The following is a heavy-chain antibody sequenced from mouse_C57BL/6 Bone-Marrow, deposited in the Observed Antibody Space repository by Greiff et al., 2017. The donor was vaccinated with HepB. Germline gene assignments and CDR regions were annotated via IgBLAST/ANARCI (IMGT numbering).Heavy chain of an antibody. CDR2: IWSGGST. J-gene: IGHJ4*01. V-gene: IGHV2-2*01. CDR3: ARKGYYGSRGDAMDY. CDR1: GFSLTSYG. D-gene: IGHD1-1*01. Sequence: VKLVESGPGLVQPSQSLSITCTVSGFSLTSYGVHWVRQSPGKGLEWLGVIWSGGSTDYNAAFISRLSISKDNSKSQVFFKMNSLQADDTAIYYCARKGYYGSRGDAMDYWGQGTTVTVSS.